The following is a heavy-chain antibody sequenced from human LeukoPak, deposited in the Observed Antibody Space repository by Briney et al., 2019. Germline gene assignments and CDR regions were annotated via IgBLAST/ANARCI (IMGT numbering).Heavy chain of an antibody. CDR2: IGGSGTNT. J-gene: IGHJ4*01. CDR1: GFAFSSST. D-gene: IGHD2-21*01. V-gene: IGHV3-21*01. CDR3: LRGDVRDY. Sequence: GGSLRLSCAASGFAFSSSTMNWVRQAPGKGLEFVSSIGGSGTNTHYADSAKGRFTISRDNAKHSLYLQMNSLRAEDTAVYYCLRGDVRDYWGDGALVTVSS.